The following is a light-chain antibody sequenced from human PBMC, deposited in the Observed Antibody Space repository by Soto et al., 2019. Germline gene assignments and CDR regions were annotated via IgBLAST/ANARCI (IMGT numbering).Light chain of an antibody. CDR1: SSDVGRYNL. J-gene: IGLJ2*01. CDR2: EVS. V-gene: IGLV2-23*02. Sequence: QSALTQPASVSGSPGQSITISCTRTSSDVGRYNLVSWYQQHPGKAPKLMIYEVSKRPSGVSNRFSGSKSGNTASLTISGLQAEDEADYYCCSYAGSTTFVVFGGGTQLTVL. CDR3: CSYAGSTTFVV.